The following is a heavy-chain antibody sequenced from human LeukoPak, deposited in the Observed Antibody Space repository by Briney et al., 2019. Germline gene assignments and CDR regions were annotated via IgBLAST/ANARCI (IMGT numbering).Heavy chain of an antibody. Sequence: SETLSLTCTVSGGSISSYYWSWIRQPPGKGLEWIGYIYYSGSTNYNPSLKSRVTISVDTSKNQFSLKLSSVTAADTAVYYCARGRSSSGWFIYWGQGTLVTVSS. D-gene: IGHD6-19*01. CDR3: ARGRSSSGWFIY. CDR1: GGSISSYY. J-gene: IGHJ4*02. V-gene: IGHV4-59*01. CDR2: IYYSGST.